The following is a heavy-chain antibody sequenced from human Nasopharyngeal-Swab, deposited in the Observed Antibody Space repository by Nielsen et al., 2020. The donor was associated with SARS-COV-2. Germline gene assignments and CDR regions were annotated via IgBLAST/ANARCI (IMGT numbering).Heavy chain of an antibody. Sequence: ASVKVSCKASRYTFTSYGISWVRQAPGQGLEWMGWISAYNGNTNYAQNLQGRDTMTTDTSTSTTYMELRSLSSYDTAVYYCARVIAAAGIDYWGQGTLVTVSS. CDR1: RYTFTSYG. CDR3: ARVIAAAGIDY. D-gene: IGHD6-13*01. V-gene: IGHV1-18*01. J-gene: IGHJ4*02. CDR2: ISAYNGNT.